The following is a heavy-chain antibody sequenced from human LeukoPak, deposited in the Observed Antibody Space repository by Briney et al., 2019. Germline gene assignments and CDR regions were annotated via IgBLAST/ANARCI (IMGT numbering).Heavy chain of an antibody. D-gene: IGHD1-26*01. Sequence: GGSLRLSCAASGFTLSSYAMSWVRQGPGKGLEWVANIKQDGSEKYYVDSVKGRFTISRDNAKNSLYLQMNSLRAEDTAVYYCAREGIVGASYYYYYMDAWGKGTTVTVSS. CDR2: IKQDGSEK. CDR1: GFTLSSYA. V-gene: IGHV3-7*01. J-gene: IGHJ6*03. CDR3: AREGIVGASYYYYYMDA.